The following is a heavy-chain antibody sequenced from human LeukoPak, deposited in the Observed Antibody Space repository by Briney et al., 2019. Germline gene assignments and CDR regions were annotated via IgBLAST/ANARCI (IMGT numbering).Heavy chain of an antibody. V-gene: IGHV4-34*01. CDR3: ARVNYFESSYYYWWFDP. Sequence: PSETLSLTCAVYVGSFSGYYWSWIRQPPGKGLEWIGEINHGGRTNYNPSLKSRVTISVDTSKNQFSLKLSSVTAADTAVYYCARVNYFESSYYYWWFDPWGQGTLVTVSS. D-gene: IGHD3-22*01. J-gene: IGHJ5*02. CDR1: VGSFSGYY. CDR2: INHGGRT.